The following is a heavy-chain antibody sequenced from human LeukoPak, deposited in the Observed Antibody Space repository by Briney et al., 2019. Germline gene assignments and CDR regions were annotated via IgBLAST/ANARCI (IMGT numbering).Heavy chain of an antibody. CDR3: AKRYGSGSYFHY. V-gene: IGHV3-23*01. D-gene: IGHD3-10*01. J-gene: IGHJ4*02. Sequence: GGALRLSCAASGFTFSSYAMSWVRQAPGKGLEWVSAISGSGGSTHYADSVKGRFTISRDNSKNTLYLQMNSLRAEDTAVYYCAKRYGSGSYFHYWGQGTLVTVSS. CDR2: ISGSGGST. CDR1: GFTFSSYA.